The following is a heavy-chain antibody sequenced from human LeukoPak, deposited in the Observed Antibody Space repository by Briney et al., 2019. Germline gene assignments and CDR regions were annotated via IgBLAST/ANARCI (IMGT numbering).Heavy chain of an antibody. J-gene: IGHJ4*02. CDR1: GGSISSSSYY. CDR2: IYYSGST. CDR3: ASGYSSSWYMDY. D-gene: IGHD6-13*01. V-gene: IGHV4-39*01. Sequence: PSETLSLTCTVSGGSISSSSYYWGWIRQPPGKGLERIGSIYYSGSTYYNPSLKSRVTISVDTSKNQFSLKLSSVTAADTAVYYCASGYSSSWYMDYWGQGTLVTVSS.